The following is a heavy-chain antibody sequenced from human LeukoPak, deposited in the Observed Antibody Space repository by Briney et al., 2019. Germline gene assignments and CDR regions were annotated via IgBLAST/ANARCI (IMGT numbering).Heavy chain of an antibody. D-gene: IGHD2-15*01. CDR3: ARRCSGGSCYNY. V-gene: IGHV4-34*01. CDR2: INHSGST. J-gene: IGHJ4*02. CDR1: GGSFSGYY. Sequence: SSETLSLTCAVYGGSFSGYYWSWIRQPPGKGLEWIGEINHSGSTNYNPSLKSRVTVSIDTSKNQSSLKLSSVTAADTAVYYCARRCSGGSCYNYWGQGTLVTVSS.